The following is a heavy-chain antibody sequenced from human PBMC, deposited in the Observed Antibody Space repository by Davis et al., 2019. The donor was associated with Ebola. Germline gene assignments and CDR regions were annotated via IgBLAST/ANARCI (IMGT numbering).Heavy chain of an antibody. CDR2: INTITGYP. CDR1: GYSFTSYA. Sequence: AASVKVSCKASGYSFTSYAMNWVRQAPGQGLEWMGWINTITGYPTYAPGFTGRFVFSLDTSVSTTYLQISSLKAEDTALYYCARGVFQFDTWGQGTLVTVSS. V-gene: IGHV7-4-1*02. CDR3: ARGVFQFDT. J-gene: IGHJ4*02. D-gene: IGHD2/OR15-2a*01.